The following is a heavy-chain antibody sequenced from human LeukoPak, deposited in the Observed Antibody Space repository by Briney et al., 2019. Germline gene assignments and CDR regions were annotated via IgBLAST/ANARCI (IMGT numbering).Heavy chain of an antibody. D-gene: IGHD5-18*01. J-gene: IGHJ4*02. CDR3: ARLGSYGFGGLDY. CDR2: IYPGDSDT. Sequence: GESLQISCLGSGYTFTTYWIAWVRPMPGKGMEWMGIIYPGDSDTRYSPSFQGQVTISADKSISTAYLQWSSLKASDTAMYYCARLGSYGFGGLDYWGQGTLVTVSS. CDR1: GYTFTTYW. V-gene: IGHV5-51*01.